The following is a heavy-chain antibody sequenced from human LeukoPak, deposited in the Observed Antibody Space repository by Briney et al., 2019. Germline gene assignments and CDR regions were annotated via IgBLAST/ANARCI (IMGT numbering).Heavy chain of an antibody. D-gene: IGHD2-15*01. J-gene: IGHJ4*02. Sequence: ASVKVSCKASGYPFTNSYIHWERQAPGQGLEWMGIINPSGGSTNYAQKFQGRVTMTRDTSTSTVYMELYSLRSEDTAVYYCASPEVGYWGQGTLVTVSS. CDR1: GYPFTNSY. CDR3: ASPEVGY. CDR2: INPSGGST. V-gene: IGHV1-46*03.